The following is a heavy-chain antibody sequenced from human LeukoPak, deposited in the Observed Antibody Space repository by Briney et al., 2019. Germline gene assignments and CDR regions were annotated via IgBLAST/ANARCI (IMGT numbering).Heavy chain of an antibody. J-gene: IGHJ6*03. CDR3: ARDPRPGRWIQPQPYYMDV. Sequence: ASVKVSCKASGYTFTSYYMHWVRQAPGQGLEWMGIINPSGGSTSYAQKFQGRVTMTRDTSTSTVYMELSSLRSEDTAVYYCARDPRPGRWIQPQPYYMDVWGKGTTVTVSS. V-gene: IGHV1-46*01. CDR2: INPSGGST. D-gene: IGHD5-18*01. CDR1: GYTFTSYY.